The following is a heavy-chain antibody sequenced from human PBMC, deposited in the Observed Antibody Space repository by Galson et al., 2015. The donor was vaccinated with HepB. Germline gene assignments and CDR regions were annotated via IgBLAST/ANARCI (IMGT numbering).Heavy chain of an antibody. V-gene: IGHV3-7*01. D-gene: IGHD2-2*01. J-gene: IGHJ6*02. CDR3: ARLSTSDYFYYYYYGMDI. Sequence: SLRLSCAASGLSFSSYWMSWVRQVPGKGLEWVASINKGGNEKHYVDSVKGRFTISRDNAENSLFLQMDSLRAEDTGIYYCARLSTSDYFYYYYYGMDIWGQGTTVTVSS. CDR1: GLSFSSYW. CDR2: INKGGNEK.